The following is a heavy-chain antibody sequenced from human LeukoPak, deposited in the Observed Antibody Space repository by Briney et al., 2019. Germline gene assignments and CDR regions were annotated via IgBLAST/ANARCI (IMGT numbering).Heavy chain of an antibody. D-gene: IGHD3-16*01. CDR3: ARQGDFDY. Sequence: ASVKVSCKASGGTFSGYAINWVRQATGQGLEWMGWMNPNSGNTGYAQKFQGRVTITRNTSISTAYMELSSLRSEDTAVYYCARQGDFDYWGQGTLVTVSS. V-gene: IGHV1-8*03. CDR1: GGTFSGYA. J-gene: IGHJ4*02. CDR2: MNPNSGNT.